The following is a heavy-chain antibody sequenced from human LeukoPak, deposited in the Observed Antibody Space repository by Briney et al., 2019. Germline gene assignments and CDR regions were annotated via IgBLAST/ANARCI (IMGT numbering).Heavy chain of an antibody. Sequence: SETLSLTCTVSGGSISSYYWSWIRQPPGKGLEWIGYIYYSGSTNYNPSLKSRVTISVDTSKNQFSLKLSSVTAADTAVYYCAGGGARQPHYFDYWGQGTLVTVSS. CDR1: GGSISSYY. V-gene: IGHV4-59*01. CDR2: IYYSGST. D-gene: IGHD3-16*01. CDR3: AGGGARQPHYFDY. J-gene: IGHJ4*02.